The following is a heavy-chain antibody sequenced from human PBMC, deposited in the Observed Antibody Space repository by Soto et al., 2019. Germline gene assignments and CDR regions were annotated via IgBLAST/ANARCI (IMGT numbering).Heavy chain of an antibody. D-gene: IGHD2-15*01. Sequence: GGSLRLSCAASGFSSSDYWMSWVRQAPGRGLEWVAHIIQDGRAIYYVDSVRGRFTISRDSAGNSVFLEMHRLRVEDTAVYYCARGGELSLLPLDYWGLGTLVTV. V-gene: IGHV3-7*03. CDR2: IIQDGRAI. J-gene: IGHJ4*02. CDR1: GFSSSDYW. CDR3: ARGGELSLLPLDY.